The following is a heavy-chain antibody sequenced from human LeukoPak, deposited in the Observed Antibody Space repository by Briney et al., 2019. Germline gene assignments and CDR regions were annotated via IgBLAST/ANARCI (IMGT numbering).Heavy chain of an antibody. D-gene: IGHD5-18*01. CDR2: IYYSGST. V-gene: IGHV4-39*07. J-gene: IGHJ6*03. CDR3: ATTPGRYGRSYYYMDV. CDR1: GGSMSSSSYY. Sequence: TSETLSLTCTVSGGSMSSSSYYWGWIRQPPGKGLEWIGSIYYSGSTYYNPSLKSRVTISVDTSKNQFSLKLSSVTAADTAVYYCATTPGRYGRSYYYMDVWGKGTTVTVSS.